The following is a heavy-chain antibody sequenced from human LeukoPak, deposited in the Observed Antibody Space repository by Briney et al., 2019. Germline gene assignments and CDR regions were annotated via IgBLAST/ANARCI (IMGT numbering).Heavy chain of an antibody. D-gene: IGHD2-21*01. CDR2: VDPSNDDT. J-gene: IGHJ4*02. Sequence: ASVKVSCKASGYTFTYHSIHWVRQAPGQGLEWMGYVDPSNDDTNYAPKFHDRVTMTGDTSIRTAYMELSRLTSDDTAVYYCARSLFVAFTDWGQGTLVSVSS. CDR3: ARSLFVAFTD. V-gene: IGHV1-2*02. CDR1: GYTFTYHS.